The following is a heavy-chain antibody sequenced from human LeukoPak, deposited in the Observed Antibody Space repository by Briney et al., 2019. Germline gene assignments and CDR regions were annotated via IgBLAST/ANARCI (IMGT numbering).Heavy chain of an antibody. CDR2: IIPIFGTA. CDR3: AGGIQLWSP. Sequence: GASVKVSCKASGYTFTSYYMHWVRQAPGQGLEWMGGIIPIFGTANYAQKFQGRVTITADESTSTAYMELSSLRSEDTAVYYCAGGIQLWSPWGQGTLVTVSS. V-gene: IGHV1-69*13. D-gene: IGHD5-18*01. CDR1: GYTFTSYY. J-gene: IGHJ5*02.